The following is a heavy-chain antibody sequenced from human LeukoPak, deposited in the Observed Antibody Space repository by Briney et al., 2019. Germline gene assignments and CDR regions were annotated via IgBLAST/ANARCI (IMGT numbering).Heavy chain of an antibody. J-gene: IGHJ3*02. CDR3: ARRPFFYGSGSPDAFDI. CDR1: GYTFTGYY. Sequence: ASVKVSCKASGYTFTGYYMHWVRQAPGQGLEWMGRINPNSGGTNYAQKFQGRVTMTRETSISTAYMELSRLRSDDTAVYYCARRPFFYGSGSPDAFDIWGQGTMVTVSS. D-gene: IGHD3-10*01. V-gene: IGHV1-2*06. CDR2: INPNSGGT.